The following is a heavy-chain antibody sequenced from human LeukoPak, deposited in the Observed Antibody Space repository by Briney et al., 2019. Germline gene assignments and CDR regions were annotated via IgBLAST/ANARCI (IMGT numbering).Heavy chain of an antibody. V-gene: IGHV3-30*02. D-gene: IGHD3-22*01. CDR2: IRSDGTNK. CDR3: AKDTWDYYDSSGYYFGAFDI. CDR1: RFSFSTYD. J-gene: IGHJ3*02. Sequence: GGSLRLSCAASRFSFSTYDMHWVRQAPGKGLEWVTLIRSDGTNKYYADSVKGRFTISRDNSKNTLHLQMNSLRAEDTAVYYCAKDTWDYYDSSGYYFGAFDIWGQGTMVTVSS.